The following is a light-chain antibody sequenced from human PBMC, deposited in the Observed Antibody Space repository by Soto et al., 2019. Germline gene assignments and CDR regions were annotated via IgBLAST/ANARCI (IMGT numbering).Light chain of an antibody. CDR1: QLGDRY. CDR3: QAWDDTTGVV. CDR2: LDT. V-gene: IGLV3-1*01. Sequence: SYELTQPPSVSVSPGQTVSIPCSGEQLGDRYACWYQQKPGQSPVLVIYLDTKRPSGIPERFSGSNSGNTATLTISGTQAMYEADYYCQAWDDTTGVVFGGGTQLTVL. J-gene: IGLJ7*01.